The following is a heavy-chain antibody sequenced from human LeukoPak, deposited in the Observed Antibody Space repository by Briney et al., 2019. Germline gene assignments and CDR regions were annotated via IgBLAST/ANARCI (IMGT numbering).Heavy chain of an antibody. J-gene: IGHJ4*02. D-gene: IGHD3-9*01. Sequence: GSLKLSCAASGFTFSSYDMHWVRQATGKGLEWVSAISSAGDTYYPGSVKGRFTISRENAKKSLYLQMNSLRAGDTAVYYCARGNILTGYDYWGQGTLVAVSS. CDR3: ARGNILTGYDY. CDR1: GFTFSSYD. V-gene: IGHV3-13*04. CDR2: ISSAGDT.